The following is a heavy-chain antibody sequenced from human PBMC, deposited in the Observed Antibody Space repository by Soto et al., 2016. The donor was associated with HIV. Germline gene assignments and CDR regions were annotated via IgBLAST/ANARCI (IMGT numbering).Heavy chain of an antibody. D-gene: IGHD3-3*01. CDR2: MYYSGST. CDR1: GGSISSYY. Sequence: QVQLQESGPGLVKPSETLTLTCTVSGGSISSYYWSWIRQPPGKGLEWIGYMYYSGSTNYNPSLKSRVTISVDTSKNQFSLKLNSVTAADTAIYYCARGSYYDVWSGYYTFDYWGREPWSRLL. CDR3: ARGSYYDVWSGYYTFDY. V-gene: IGHV4-59*01. J-gene: IGHJ4*02.